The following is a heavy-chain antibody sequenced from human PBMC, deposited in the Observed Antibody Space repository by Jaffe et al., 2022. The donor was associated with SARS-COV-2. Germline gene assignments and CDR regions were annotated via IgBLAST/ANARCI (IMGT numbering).Heavy chain of an antibody. CDR1: GYTFTSYA. D-gene: IGHD2-21*02. Sequence: QVQLVQSGSELKKPGASVKVSCKASGYTFTSYAMNWVRQAPGQGLEWMGWINTNTGNPTYAQGFTGRFVFSLDTSVSTAYLQISSLKAEDTAVYYCARGGVVTAINAGNWFDPWGQGTLVTVSS. V-gene: IGHV7-4-1*02. CDR3: ARGGVVTAINAGNWFDP. J-gene: IGHJ5*02. CDR2: INTNTGNP.